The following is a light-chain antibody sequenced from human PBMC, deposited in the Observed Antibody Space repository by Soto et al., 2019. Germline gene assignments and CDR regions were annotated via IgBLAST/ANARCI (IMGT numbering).Light chain of an antibody. CDR3: QQLNSYPRT. J-gene: IGKJ4*01. CDR2: GAS. Sequence: ERVMTQSPATLSVSPGERATLSCRASQSVSSNLAWYQQKPGQAPRLFIYGASSRVTGIPARFSGSGSGTEFTLTISSLQPEDFATYYCQQLNSYPRTFGGGTKVDIK. CDR1: QSVSSN. V-gene: IGKV3-15*01.